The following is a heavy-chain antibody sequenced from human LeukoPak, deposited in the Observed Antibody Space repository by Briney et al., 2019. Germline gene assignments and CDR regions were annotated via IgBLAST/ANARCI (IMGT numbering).Heavy chain of an antibody. J-gene: IGHJ6*03. Sequence: ASVKVSCKASGYTFTGYYMHWVRQAPGQGLEWMGWINPNSGGTNYAQKFQGRVTMTRDTSISTAYMELSRLRSDDTAVYYCARGPRQGGYYYYYMDVWGKGTTVTVSS. D-gene: IGHD1-26*01. V-gene: IGHV1-2*02. CDR2: INPNSGGT. CDR1: GYTFTGYY. CDR3: ARGPRQGGYYYYYMDV.